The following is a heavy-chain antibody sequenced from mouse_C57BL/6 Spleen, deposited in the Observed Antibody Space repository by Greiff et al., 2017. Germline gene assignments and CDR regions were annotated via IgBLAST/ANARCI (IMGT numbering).Heavy chain of an antibody. CDR3: ARDDYYYGSSYDAMDY. D-gene: IGHD1-1*01. CDR1: GYTFTSYW. Sequence: QVQLQQPGAELVRPGSSVKLSCKASGYTFTSYWMDWVKQRPGQGLEWIGNIYPSDSETHYNQKFKDKATLTVDKSSSTAYMQLSSLTSEDSAVYYCARDDYYYGSSYDAMDYWGQGTSVTVSS. CDR2: IYPSDSET. J-gene: IGHJ4*01. V-gene: IGHV1-61*01.